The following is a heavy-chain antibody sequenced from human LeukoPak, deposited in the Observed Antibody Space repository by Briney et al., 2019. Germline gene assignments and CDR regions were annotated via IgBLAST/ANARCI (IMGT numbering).Heavy chain of an antibody. Sequence: KPSETLSLTCAVSGVSISSGGYSWSWIGQPPGKGLEWFGYICHSGSTYYNPSLKSRVTISVDTSKNQFSLKLSSVTAADTAVYYCARGSGMVRGVITSKTFDYWGQGTLVTVSS. J-gene: IGHJ4*02. CDR2: ICHSGST. V-gene: IGHV4-30-2*01. CDR3: ARGSGMVRGVITSKTFDY. D-gene: IGHD3-10*01. CDR1: GVSISSGGYS.